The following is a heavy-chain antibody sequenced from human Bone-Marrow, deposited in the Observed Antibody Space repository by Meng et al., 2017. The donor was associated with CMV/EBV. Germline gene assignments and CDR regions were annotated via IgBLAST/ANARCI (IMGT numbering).Heavy chain of an antibody. J-gene: IGHJ6*02. D-gene: IGHD3-3*01. CDR3: ARGGFLGYGMDV. V-gene: IGHV3-23*03. CDR1: GFTFSSYA. CDR2: IYSGGSST. Sequence: GGSLRLSCAASGFTFSSYAMSWVRQAPGKGLEWVSVIYSGGSSTYYADSVKGRFTISRDNSKNTLYLQMNSLRAEDTAVYYCARGGFLGYGMDVWGQGTTVTVSS.